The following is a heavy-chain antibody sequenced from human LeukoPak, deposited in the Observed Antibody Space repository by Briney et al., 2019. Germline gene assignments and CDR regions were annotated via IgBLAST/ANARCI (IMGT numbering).Heavy chain of an antibody. Sequence: ASVKVSCKASGYTFYGYYMHWVRQAPGQGLEWMGWSNPNTGGTKYAQKFQGRVTLTRDTSFSTAYMELSRLRSDDTAVYYCARSNYYDSSGTGGYWGQGTLVTVSS. V-gene: IGHV1-2*02. D-gene: IGHD3-22*01. J-gene: IGHJ4*02. CDR3: ARSNYYDSSGTGGY. CDR2: SNPNTGGT. CDR1: GYTFYGYY.